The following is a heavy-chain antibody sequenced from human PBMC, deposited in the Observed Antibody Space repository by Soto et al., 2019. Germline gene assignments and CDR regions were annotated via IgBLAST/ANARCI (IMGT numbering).Heavy chain of an antibody. Sequence: PGGSLRLSCAASGFTFSSYGMHWVRQAPGKGLEWVAVISYDGSNKYYADSVKGRFTISRDNSKNTLYLQMNSLRAEDTAVYYCAKDSESVLPSDAFDIWGQGTMVTVSS. J-gene: IGHJ3*02. CDR3: AKDSESVLPSDAFDI. D-gene: IGHD3-3*01. V-gene: IGHV3-30*18. CDR1: GFTFSSYG. CDR2: ISYDGSNK.